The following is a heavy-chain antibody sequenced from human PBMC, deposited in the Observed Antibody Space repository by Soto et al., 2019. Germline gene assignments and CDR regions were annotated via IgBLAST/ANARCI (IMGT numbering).Heavy chain of an antibody. D-gene: IGHD5-12*01. CDR2: ISYDGSQK. CDR1: GFTFRSYG. J-gene: IGHJ3*02. V-gene: IGHV3-30*18. CDR3: AKRYSGYDFYIDM. Sequence: QVQLVESGGGVVQPGRSLRLSCAASGFTFRSYGMYWVRQAPGKGLEWVAVISYDGSQKYYADSLEGRFTVSRDNSKKTLYLQMNRLRTADTAVYYCAKRYSGYDFYIDMWGQGTEVTVSS.